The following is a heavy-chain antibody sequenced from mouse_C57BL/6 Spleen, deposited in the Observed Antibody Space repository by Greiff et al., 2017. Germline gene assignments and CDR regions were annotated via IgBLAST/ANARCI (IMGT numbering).Heavy chain of an antibody. J-gene: IGHJ4*01. D-gene: IGHD1-1*01. CDR3: ARSGSSWDYYAMDY. CDR2: IYPYNGVS. Sequence: EVMLVESGPELVKPGASVKISCKASGYSFTGYYMHWVKQSHGNILDWIGYIYPYNGVSSYNQKFKGKATLTVDKSSSTAYMELRSLTSEDSAVYYCARSGSSWDYYAMDYWGQGTSVTVSS. V-gene: IGHV1-31*01. CDR1: GYSFTGYY.